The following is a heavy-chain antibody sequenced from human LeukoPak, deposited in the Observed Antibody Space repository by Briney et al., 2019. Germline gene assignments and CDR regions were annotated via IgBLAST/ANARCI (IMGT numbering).Heavy chain of an antibody. D-gene: IGHD2-8*01. CDR1: GGSISSHY. V-gene: IGHV4-59*11. Sequence: SETLSLTCTVSGGSISSHYWSWIRQPPGKGLEWIGYIYYSGSTNYNPSLKSRVTISVDTPKNQFSLKLSSVTAADTAVYYCARDPWSSDYYYYMDVWGKGTTVTVSS. J-gene: IGHJ6*03. CDR2: IYYSGST. CDR3: ARDPWSSDYYYYMDV.